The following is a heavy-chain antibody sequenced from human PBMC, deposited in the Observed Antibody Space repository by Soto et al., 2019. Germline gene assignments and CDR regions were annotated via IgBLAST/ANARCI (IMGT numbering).Heavy chain of an antibody. D-gene: IGHD3-9*01. CDR2: ISGSGGST. J-gene: IGHJ5*02. CDR1: GFTFSSYA. V-gene: IGHV3-23*01. Sequence: EVQLLESGGGLVQPGGSLRLSCAASGFTFSSYAMSWVRQAPGKGLEWVSAISGSGGSTYYADSLKGRFTISRYNSKNALYLQMNSLRAEDTAVYYCAKQQYFDLLSSPLLPPWGHGTLVTVSS. CDR3: AKQQYFDLLSSPLLPP.